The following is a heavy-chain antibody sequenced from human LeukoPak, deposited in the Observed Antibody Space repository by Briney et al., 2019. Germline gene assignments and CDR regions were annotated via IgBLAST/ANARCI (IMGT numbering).Heavy chain of an antibody. J-gene: IGHJ3*02. V-gene: IGHV3-66*02. D-gene: IGHD5-24*01. Sequence: PGGSLRLSCAASGFTVSSNYMSWVRQAPGKGLEWVSVIYSGGSTYYADSVKGRFTISRDNSKNTLYLQMNSLRAEDPAVYYCAREGNCYNHNDAFDIWLQGTMVTVSS. CDR1: GFTVSSNY. CDR2: IYSGGST. CDR3: AREGNCYNHNDAFDI.